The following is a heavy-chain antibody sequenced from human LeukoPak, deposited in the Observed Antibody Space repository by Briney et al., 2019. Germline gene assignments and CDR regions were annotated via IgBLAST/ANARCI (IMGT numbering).Heavy chain of an antibody. CDR1: GYSFTSYW. V-gene: IGHV5-51*01. CDR3: ARRVQCGSDCSSFDI. Sequence: GESLKISCKGSGYSFTSYWIGWVRQMPGKGLEWMGIIYPGDSDTRYSPSFRGQVTISADKSISTAYLQWSSLKASDTAMYYCARRVQCGSDCSSFDIWGQGTMVTVSS. CDR2: IYPGDSDT. D-gene: IGHD2-21*01. J-gene: IGHJ3*02.